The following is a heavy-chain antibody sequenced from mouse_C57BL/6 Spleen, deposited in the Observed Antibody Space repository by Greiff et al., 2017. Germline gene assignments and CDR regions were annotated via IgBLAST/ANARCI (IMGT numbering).Heavy chain of an antibody. Sequence: VQLQQPGAELVKPGASVKMSCKASGYTFTSYWITWVKQRPGQGLEWIGDIYPGSGSTNYNEKFKSKATLTVDTSSSTTYMQLSSLTSEASAVDYCSYTGPWYFDVWGTGTTLTVSS. CDR2: IYPGSGST. V-gene: IGHV1-55*01. CDR1: GYTFTSYW. CDR3: SYTGPWYFDV. D-gene: IGHD1-1*01. J-gene: IGHJ1*03.